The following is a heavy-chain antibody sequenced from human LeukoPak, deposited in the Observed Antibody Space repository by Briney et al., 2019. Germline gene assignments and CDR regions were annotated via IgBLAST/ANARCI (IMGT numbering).Heavy chain of an antibody. CDR3: ARKSGSTACFDY. Sequence: GGSLRLSCAASGFTFSSYGMHWVRQAPSQGLEWVAVISYDGGNKYYADSVKGRFTISRDNSKNTLYLQMNSLRPEDTAVYYCARKSGSTACFDYWGQGTLVTVSS. CDR1: GFTFSSYG. V-gene: IGHV3-30*03. D-gene: IGHD1-26*01. J-gene: IGHJ4*02. CDR2: ISYDGGNK.